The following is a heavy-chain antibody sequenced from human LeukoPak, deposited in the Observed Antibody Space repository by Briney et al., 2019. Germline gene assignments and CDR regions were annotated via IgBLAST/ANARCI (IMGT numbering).Heavy chain of an antibody. Sequence: ASETLSLTCAVSGDSVGSGGHFWSWIRQPPGKGLEWIGYIYSTGSTNYNPSLKSRITMSVDTSKNQFSLKLSSVIAADTAVYYCARTKSQSGSYRYYFDSWGQGTLVTVSS. CDR3: ARTKSQSGSYRYYFDS. CDR2: IYSTGST. J-gene: IGHJ4*02. CDR1: GDSVGSGGHF. V-gene: IGHV4-61*08. D-gene: IGHD1-26*01.